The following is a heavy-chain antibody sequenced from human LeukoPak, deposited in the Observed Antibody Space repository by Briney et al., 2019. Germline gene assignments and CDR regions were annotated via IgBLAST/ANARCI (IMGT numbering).Heavy chain of an antibody. D-gene: IGHD3-22*01. Sequence: PGGSLRLSCAASGFTFSSYSMNWVRQAPGKGLEWVSSISSSSSYIYYADSVKGRFTISRDNAKNSLYLQMNSLRAEDTAVYYCAREGYYDSSGYYYFDYWGQGTLVTVSS. J-gene: IGHJ4*02. CDR1: GFTFSSYS. V-gene: IGHV3-21*01. CDR2: ISSSSSYI. CDR3: AREGYYDSSGYYYFDY.